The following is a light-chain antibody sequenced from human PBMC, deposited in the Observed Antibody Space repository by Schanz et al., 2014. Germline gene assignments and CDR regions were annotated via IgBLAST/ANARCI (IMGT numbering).Light chain of an antibody. V-gene: IGKV3-15*01. Sequence: EIVMTQSPATLSLSPGERVTLSCGASQSVSSSYLAWYQQKPGQAPRLLISAASTRATAIPARFSGSGSGTDFNLIISSLQSEDVATYYCQHYNNWPRTFGQGTKLEIK. CDR3: QHYNNWPRT. J-gene: IGKJ2*01. CDR2: AAS. CDR1: QSVSSSY.